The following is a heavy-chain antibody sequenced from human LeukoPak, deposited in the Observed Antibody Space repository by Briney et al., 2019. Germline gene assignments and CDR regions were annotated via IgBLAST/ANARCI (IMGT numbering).Heavy chain of an antibody. CDR2: IYYSGGT. V-gene: IGHV4-59*08. D-gene: IGHD3-3*01. J-gene: IGHJ4*02. CDR1: GGSISSYY. Sequence: SETLSLTCPVSGGSISSYYWSWIRPPPGKGLEWIGYIYYSGGTNYNPSLKSRVTISVDTSKNQFSLKLSSVTAADTAVYYCARLNRFGFLEWQYFDYWGQGTLVTVSS. CDR3: ARLNRFGFLEWQYFDY.